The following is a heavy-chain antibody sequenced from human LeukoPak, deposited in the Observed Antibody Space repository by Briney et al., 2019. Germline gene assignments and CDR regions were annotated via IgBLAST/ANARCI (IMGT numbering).Heavy chain of an antibody. D-gene: IGHD2-2*01. CDR3: ARETGYCSSTNCYGGVDC. V-gene: IGHV3-11*05. CDR1: GFTFSDYY. J-gene: IGHJ4*02. CDR2: ISSSNSYA. Sequence: PGGSLRLSCAASGFTFSDYYMSWIRQAPGKGLEWVSYISSSNSYANYADSVKGRFSISRDNAKNSLYLQMNSLRAEDTAVYYCARETGYCSSTNCYGGVDCWGQGTLVTVSS.